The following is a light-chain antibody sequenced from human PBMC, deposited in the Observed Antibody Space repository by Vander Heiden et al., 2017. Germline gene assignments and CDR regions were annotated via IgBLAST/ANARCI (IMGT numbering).Light chain of an antibody. CDR2: AAS. CDR3: QQSDSTPRT. Sequence: IQMTKSPSSLSASVGDRVTITCRASQSISSYLNWYQQKPGKAPKLLIYAASSLQSGIPSRFSGSGSGTDFTLTISSLQPEDFAAYYCQQSDSTPRTFGPGTKVDIK. CDR1: QSISSY. V-gene: IGKV1-39*01. J-gene: IGKJ3*01.